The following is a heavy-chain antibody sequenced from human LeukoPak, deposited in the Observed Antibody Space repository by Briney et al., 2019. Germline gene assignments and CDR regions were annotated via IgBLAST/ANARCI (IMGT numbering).Heavy chain of an antibody. CDR1: GGSFSGYY. V-gene: IGHV4-34*01. J-gene: IGHJ4*02. CDR3: ARVYPQQWLAPRYFDY. D-gene: IGHD6-19*01. CDR2: INHSGST. Sequence: SETLSLTCAVYGGSFSGYYWSWTRQPPGKGLEWIGEINHSGSTNYNPSLKSRVTISVDTSKNQFSLKLSSVTAADTAVYYCARVYPQQWLAPRYFDYWGQGTLVTVSS.